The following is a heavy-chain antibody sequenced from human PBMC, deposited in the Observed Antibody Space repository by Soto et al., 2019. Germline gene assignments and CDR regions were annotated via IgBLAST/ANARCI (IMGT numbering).Heavy chain of an antibody. V-gene: IGHV3-64*01. J-gene: IGHJ3*02. D-gene: IGHD6-19*01. CDR2: ISSNGGTT. CDR3: ARDKALGYNSGWYSAFDI. Sequence: EVQLVESGGGLVQPGGSLRLSCAASGFTFGSYAMHWVRQAPGKGLEYVSVISSNGGTTSYANSVKGRFTVSRDNSKNTLYLQMGSLRADDMAVYYCARDKALGYNSGWYSAFDIWGQGTMVTVSS. CDR1: GFTFGSYA.